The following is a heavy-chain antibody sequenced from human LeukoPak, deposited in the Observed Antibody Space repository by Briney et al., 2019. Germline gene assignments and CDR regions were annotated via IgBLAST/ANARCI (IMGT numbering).Heavy chain of an antibody. Sequence: ASVKVSCKVSGYTLTELSMHWVRQAPGKGLEWMGGFDPEDGETIYAQKFQGRVTMTEDTSTDTDYMELSSLRSEDTAVYYCATYLLAAAGDADYWGQGTLVTVSS. D-gene: IGHD6-13*01. V-gene: IGHV1-24*01. CDR2: FDPEDGET. CDR1: GYTLTELS. CDR3: ATYLLAAAGDADY. J-gene: IGHJ4*02.